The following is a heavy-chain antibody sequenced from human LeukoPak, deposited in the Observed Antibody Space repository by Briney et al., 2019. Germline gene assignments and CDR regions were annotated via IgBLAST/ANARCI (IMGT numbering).Heavy chain of an antibody. V-gene: IGHV3-23*01. D-gene: IGHD5-18*01. CDR2: ISGSGGST. CDR3: AKSSGGIQLWYESFDY. Sequence: PGGSLRLSCAASGFTFSSSVMSWVRQAPGKGLEWVSAISGSGGSTYYADSVKGRFTISRDNSKNTLYLQMNSLRAEDTAVYYCAKSSGGIQLWYESFDYWGQGTLVTVSS. CDR1: GFTFSSSV. J-gene: IGHJ4*02.